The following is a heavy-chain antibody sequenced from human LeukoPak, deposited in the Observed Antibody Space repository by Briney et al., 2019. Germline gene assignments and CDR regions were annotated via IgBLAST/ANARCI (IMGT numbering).Heavy chain of an antibody. CDR3: SAAAGTKDY. Sequence: GGSLRLSCSASGFTVSSNYMIWHRQAPGKGLEWVSVIYSGGSTYYADSVKGRFTISRHNSKNTLYLQMNSLRAEDTAVYYCSAAAGTKDYWGQGTLVTVSS. J-gene: IGHJ4*02. D-gene: IGHD6-13*01. CDR2: IYSGGST. V-gene: IGHV3-53*04. CDR1: GFTVSSNY.